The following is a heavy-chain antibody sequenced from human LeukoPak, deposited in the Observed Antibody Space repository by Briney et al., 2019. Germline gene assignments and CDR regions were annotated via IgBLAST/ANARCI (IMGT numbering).Heavy chain of an antibody. D-gene: IGHD6-13*01. V-gene: IGHV3-7*01. CDR2: IKQDGSQT. Sequence: AGGSLRLSCLASGFSFSSYWMNWVRKAQGKGPEWLANIKQDGSQTYYVDSVKGRFTISRDNAKNSLYLQMNSLRAGDTAVYYCATDAVGDSWSDYWGQGTLVTVSS. CDR1: GFSFSSYW. CDR3: ATDAVGDSWSDY. J-gene: IGHJ4*02.